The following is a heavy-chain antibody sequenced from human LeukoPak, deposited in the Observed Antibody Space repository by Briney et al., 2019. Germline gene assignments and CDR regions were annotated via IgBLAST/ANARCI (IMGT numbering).Heavy chain of an antibody. CDR2: IIPIFGTA. CDR3: ARDVGYYYDSSGYRAGWFDP. J-gene: IGHJ5*02. D-gene: IGHD3-22*01. Sequence: SVKVSCKASGGTFSSYAISWVRQAPGQGLEWMGGIIPIFGTANYAQKFQGRVTITADESTSTAYMELSSLRSEDTAVYYCARDVGYYYDSSGYRAGWFDPWGQGTLVTVSS. V-gene: IGHV1-69*13. CDR1: GGTFSSYA.